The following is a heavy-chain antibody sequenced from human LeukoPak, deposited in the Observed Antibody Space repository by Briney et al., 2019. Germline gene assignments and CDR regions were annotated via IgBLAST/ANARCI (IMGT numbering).Heavy chain of an antibody. Sequence: SETLSLTCGVSGDSISSNNWWSWVRQPPGKGLEWIGEIYHSGSTNYNPSLESRVTIPVDKSQNQFSLKLNSVTAADTAMYYCARALSVNYGFDYWGQGTLVTVSS. V-gene: IGHV4-4*02. J-gene: IGHJ4*02. D-gene: IGHD1-26*01. CDR1: GDSISSNNW. CDR2: IYHSGST. CDR3: ARALSVNYGFDY.